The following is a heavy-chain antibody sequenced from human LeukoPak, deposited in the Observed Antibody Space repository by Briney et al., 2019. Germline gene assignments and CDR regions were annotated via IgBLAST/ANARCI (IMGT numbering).Heavy chain of an antibody. Sequence: GGSLRLSYAATGFTFSSYSMNWVRQAPGKELEWVSSVSTSSSYIYHADSVKGRFTISRDNSKNSLYLQMNGLRTEDTALYYCAKGKNTGSYLSHVDYWGQGTLVTVSS. CDR1: GFTFSSYS. CDR3: AKGKNTGSYLSHVDY. V-gene: IGHV3-21*04. D-gene: IGHD3-10*01. CDR2: VSTSSSYI. J-gene: IGHJ4*02.